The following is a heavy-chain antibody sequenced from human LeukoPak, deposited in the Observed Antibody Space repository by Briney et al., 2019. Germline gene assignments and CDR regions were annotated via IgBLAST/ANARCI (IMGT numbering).Heavy chain of an antibody. V-gene: IGHV4-39*02. Sequence: SETLSLTCTVSGGSISSSSYYWGWIRQPPGKGLEWIGSIYYSGSTYYNPSLKSRVTISVDTSKNQFSLKLSSVTAADTAVYYCARDGVGAPSGYWGQGTLVTVSS. D-gene: IGHD1-26*01. J-gene: IGHJ4*02. CDR2: IYYSGST. CDR1: GGSISSSSYY. CDR3: ARDGVGAPSGY.